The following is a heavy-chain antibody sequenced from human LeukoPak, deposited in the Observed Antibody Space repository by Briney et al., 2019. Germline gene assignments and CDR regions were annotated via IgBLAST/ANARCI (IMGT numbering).Heavy chain of an antibody. Sequence: SETLSLTCTVSGGSISSSSYYWTWIRQSPGKALEWIGYVYYTDKTHYNPSLKSRVFISADTSQNQFSLRLSSVTAADTAVYYCARASMRRRDGYNRHYEIDYWGQGTLVTVSS. J-gene: IGHJ4*02. CDR2: VYYTDKT. V-gene: IGHV4-61*01. D-gene: IGHD5-24*01. CDR3: ARASMRRRDGYNRHYEIDY. CDR1: GGSISSSSYY.